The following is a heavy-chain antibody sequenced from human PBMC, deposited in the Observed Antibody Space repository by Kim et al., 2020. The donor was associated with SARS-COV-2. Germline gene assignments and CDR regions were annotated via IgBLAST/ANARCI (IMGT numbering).Heavy chain of an antibody. CDR2: ISAYNGNT. CDR1: GYTFTSYG. CDR3: ARSGLEWELLRSLDY. D-gene: IGHD1-26*01. V-gene: IGHV1-18*04. Sequence: ASVKVSCKASGYTFTSYGISWVRQAPGQGLEWMGWISAYNGNTNYAQKLQGRVTMTTDTSTSTAYMELRSLRSDDTAVYYCARSGLEWELLRSLDYWGQGTLVTVSS. J-gene: IGHJ4*02.